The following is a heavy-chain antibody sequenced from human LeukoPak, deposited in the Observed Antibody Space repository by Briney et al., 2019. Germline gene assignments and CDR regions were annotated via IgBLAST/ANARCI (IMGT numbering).Heavy chain of an antibody. CDR1: GFTFSSYS. Sequence: GGSLRLSCAASGFTFSSYSMNWVRQAPGKGLEWVSYISSSSSIIYYADSVKGRFTISRDNAKNSLYLQMNSLRAEDTAVYYCARARTAQYNWFDPWGQGTPVTVSS. D-gene: IGHD4-17*01. CDR2: ISSSSSII. V-gene: IGHV3-48*01. J-gene: IGHJ5*02. CDR3: ARARTAQYNWFDP.